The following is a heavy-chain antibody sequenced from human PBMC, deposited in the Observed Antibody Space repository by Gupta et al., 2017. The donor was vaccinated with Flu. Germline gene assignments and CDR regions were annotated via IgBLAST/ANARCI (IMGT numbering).Heavy chain of an antibody. CDR1: GFTFSSYA. CDR3: AKDSSYDFWTMDGNWFDP. V-gene: IGHV3-23*01. Sequence: EVQLLESGGGLVQPGGSLRLSCAASGFTFSSYAMSWVRQAPGKGLEWVAAISGSGGSTYYADSVKGRFTISRDNSKNTLYLQMNSLRAEDTAVYYCAKDSSYDFWTMDGNWFDPWGQGTLVTVSS. J-gene: IGHJ5*02. D-gene: IGHD3-3*01. CDR2: ISGSGGST.